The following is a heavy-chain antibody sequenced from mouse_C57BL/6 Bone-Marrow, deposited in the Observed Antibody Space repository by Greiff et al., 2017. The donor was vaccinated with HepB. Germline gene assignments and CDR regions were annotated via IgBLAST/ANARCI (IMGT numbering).Heavy chain of an antibody. CDR2: IYPGDGDT. J-gene: IGHJ1*03. V-gene: IGHV1-82*01. Sequence: VQLVESGPELVKPGASVKISCKASGYAFSSSWMNWVKQRPGKGLEWIGRIYPGDGDTNYNGKFKGKATLTADKSSSTAYMQLSSLTSEDSAVYFCARGGLYYGNYKYFDVWGTGTTVTVSS. CDR3: ARGGLYYGNYKYFDV. CDR1: GYAFSSSW. D-gene: IGHD2-1*01.